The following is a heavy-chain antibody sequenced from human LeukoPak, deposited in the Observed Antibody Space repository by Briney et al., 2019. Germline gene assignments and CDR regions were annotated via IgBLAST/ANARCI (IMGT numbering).Heavy chain of an antibody. J-gene: IGHJ4*02. CDR2: IYSGSST. CDR1: GFTVSSNY. CDR3: ARDSLAVAGTLD. Sequence: GGSLRLSCAASGFTVSSNYMSWVRQAPGKGLEWVSVIYSGSSTYYADSVKGRFTISRDNAKNTLYLQMNSLRAEDTAVYYCARDSLAVAGTLDWGQGTLVTVSS. D-gene: IGHD6-19*01. V-gene: IGHV3-53*01.